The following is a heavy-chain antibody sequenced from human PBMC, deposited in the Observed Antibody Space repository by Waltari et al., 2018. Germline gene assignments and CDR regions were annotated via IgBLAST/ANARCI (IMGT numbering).Heavy chain of an antibody. CDR2: ISGSGGST. CDR1: GFTFSSYA. V-gene: IGHV3-23*01. D-gene: IGHD3-22*01. CDR3: AKEGWYYDSSGYYYVIGDY. Sequence: EVQLLESGGGLVQPGGSLRLSCAASGFTFSSYAMSWVRQAPGKGLEWVSAISGSGGSTYYADSVKGRFTISRDNSKNTLYLQMNSLRAEDTAVYYCAKEGWYYDSSGYYYVIGDYWGQGTLVTVSS. J-gene: IGHJ4*02.